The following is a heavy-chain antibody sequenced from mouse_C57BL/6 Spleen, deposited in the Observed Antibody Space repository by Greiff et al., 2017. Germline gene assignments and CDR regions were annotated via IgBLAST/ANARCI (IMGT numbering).Heavy chain of an antibody. D-gene: IGHD1-1*01. CDR3: TTRYGSIDY. V-gene: IGHV14-4*01. CDR1: GFNIKDDY. Sequence: EVQRLESGAELVRPGASVKLSCTASGFNIKDDYMHWVKQRPEQGLEWIGWIDPENGDTEYASKFQGKATITADTSSNTAYLQLSSLTSEDTAVYYCTTRYGSIDYWGQGTTLTVSS. CDR2: IDPENGDT. J-gene: IGHJ2*01.